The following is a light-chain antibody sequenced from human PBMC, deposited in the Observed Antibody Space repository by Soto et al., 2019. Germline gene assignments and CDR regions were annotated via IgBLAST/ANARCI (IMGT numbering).Light chain of an antibody. V-gene: IGKV1-27*01. CDR1: QGISNY. Sequence: DIQMTQSPSSLSASVGDRATITCRASQGISNYLAWYQQQPGKVPKLLIYVASTLQSGVPSRFSGSGSGTDFTLTISSLQPEDVATYYCQKYNSAPWTFGQGTKVEIK. J-gene: IGKJ1*01. CDR2: VAS. CDR3: QKYNSAPWT.